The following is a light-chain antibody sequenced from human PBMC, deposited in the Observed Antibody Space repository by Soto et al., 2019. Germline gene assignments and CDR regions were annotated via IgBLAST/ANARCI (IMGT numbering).Light chain of an antibody. Sequence: QSVLTQPASVSGSPGQSITISCIGISSDVGDYNSVSWYQQHPGRAPKLMIYDVSNRPSGVSNRFSGSKSGNTASLTISGLQAEDEADYYCSSYTSSSTLLYVFGSGTKLTVL. CDR1: SSDVGDYNS. J-gene: IGLJ1*01. V-gene: IGLV2-14*01. CDR2: DVS. CDR3: SSYTSSSTLLYV.